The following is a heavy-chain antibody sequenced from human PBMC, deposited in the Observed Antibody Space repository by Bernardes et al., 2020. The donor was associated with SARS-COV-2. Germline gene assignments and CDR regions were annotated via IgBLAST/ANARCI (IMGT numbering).Heavy chain of an antibody. J-gene: IGHJ4*02. CDR2: IYVSGGT. V-gene: IGHV4-61*02. Sequence: SETLSLTCTVSGASIYSGSYYWSWILQPAGKGLEWIGRIYVSGGTNYNPSLRGRVAISVDTSKNQFSLSLTSVTAADTAVYYCATDSLAGKDFDCWGQGTLVNVAS. CDR1: GASIYSGSYY. CDR3: ATDSLAGKDFDC. D-gene: IGHD6-6*01.